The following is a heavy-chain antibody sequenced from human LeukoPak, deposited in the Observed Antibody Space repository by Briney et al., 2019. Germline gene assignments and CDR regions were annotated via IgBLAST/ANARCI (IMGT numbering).Heavy chain of an antibody. CDR1: GGSFSGYY. D-gene: IGHD4-11*01. CDR2: INHSGST. V-gene: IGHV4-34*01. CDR3: ASYYSNLGVDY. J-gene: IGHJ4*02. Sequence: SETLSLTCAVSGGSFSGYYWSWIRQPPGKGLEWIGEINHSGSTNYNPSLKSRVTISVDTSKNQFSLKLSSVTAADTTVYYCASYYSNLGVDYWGQGTLVTVSS.